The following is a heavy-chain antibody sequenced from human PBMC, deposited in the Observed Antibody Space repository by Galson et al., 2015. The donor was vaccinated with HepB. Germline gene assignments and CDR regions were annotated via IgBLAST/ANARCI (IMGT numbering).Heavy chain of an antibody. J-gene: IGHJ3*02. V-gene: IGHV3-66*02. CDR1: GFTVSSNY. Sequence: SLRLSCAASGFTVSSNYMSWVRQAPGKGLEWVSVLYSGGSTYYADSVKGRFTISRDNSKNTLYLQMNRLRAEDTAVYYCARDQVWFGGAFDIWGQGTMVTVSS. CDR2: LYSGGST. CDR3: ARDQVWFGGAFDI. D-gene: IGHD3-10*01.